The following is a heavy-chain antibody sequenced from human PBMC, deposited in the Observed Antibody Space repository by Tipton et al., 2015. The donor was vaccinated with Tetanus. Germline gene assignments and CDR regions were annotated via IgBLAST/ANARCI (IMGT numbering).Heavy chain of an antibody. V-gene: IGHV4-4*07. Sequence: TLSLTCSVSGDSISSFYWTWIRQPAGKGLEWIGRIYTSGSTNYNPSLKSRVIMSVDTSRRQFSLKLNSVTAADTAVYYCVTNWGSVNYGLDVWGQGTTVTVSS. CDR3: VTNWGSVNYGLDV. CDR1: GDSISSFY. J-gene: IGHJ6*02. D-gene: IGHD7-27*01. CDR2: IYTSGST.